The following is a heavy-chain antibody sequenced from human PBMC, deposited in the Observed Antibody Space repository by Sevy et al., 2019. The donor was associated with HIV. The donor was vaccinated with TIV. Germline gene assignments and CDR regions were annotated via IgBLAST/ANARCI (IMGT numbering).Heavy chain of an antibody. CDR2: IWYDGSSK. V-gene: IGHV3-33*01. D-gene: IGHD3-10*01. J-gene: IGHJ4*02. CDR3: ATNMVHAGAYDSYFNF. CDR1: QFNFDTYA. Sequence: GALRLSCVASQFNFDTYAIHWVRQAPGKGLEWVAMIWYDGSSKDYAESVKGRFAISRDNSQNTAFLQMNSLRAEDTGVYYCATNMVHAGAYDSYFNFWGQGSLVTVSS.